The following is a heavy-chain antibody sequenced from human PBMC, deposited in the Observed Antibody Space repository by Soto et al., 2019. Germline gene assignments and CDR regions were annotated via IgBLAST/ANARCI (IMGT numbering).Heavy chain of an antibody. CDR3: ARVYSYGIFDY. CDR2: IYYSGST. V-gene: IGHV4-59*01. D-gene: IGHD5-18*01. J-gene: IGHJ4*02. CDR1: GGSISSYY. Sequence: PSETLSLTCTVSGGSISSYYWSWIRQPPGKGLEWIGYIYYSGSTNYNPSLKSRVTISVDTSKNQFSLKLSSVTAADTAVYYCARVYSYGIFDYWGQGTLVTVSS.